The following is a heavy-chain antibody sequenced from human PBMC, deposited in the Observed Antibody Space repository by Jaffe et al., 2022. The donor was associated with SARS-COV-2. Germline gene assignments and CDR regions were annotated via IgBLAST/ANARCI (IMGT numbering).Heavy chain of an antibody. CDR1: GYTFTSYY. Sequence: QVQLVQSGAEVKKPGASVKVSCKASGYTFTSYYMHWVRQAPGQGLEWMGIINPSGGSTSYAQKFQGRVTMTRDTSTSTVYMELSSLRSEDTAVYYCARDPSSSWPKSDYYFDYWGQGTLVTVSS. CDR2: INPSGGST. CDR3: ARDPSSSWPKSDYYFDY. V-gene: IGHV1-46*01. J-gene: IGHJ4*02. D-gene: IGHD6-13*01.